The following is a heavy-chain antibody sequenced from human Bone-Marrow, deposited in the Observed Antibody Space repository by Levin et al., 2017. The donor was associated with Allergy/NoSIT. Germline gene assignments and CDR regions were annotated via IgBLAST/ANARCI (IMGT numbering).Heavy chain of an antibody. CDR3: ALSDDAFDI. CDR2: IYSGGST. Sequence: GESLKISCAASGFTVSSNYMSWVRQAPGKGLEWVSVIYSGGSTYYADSGKGRFTISRDNSKNTLYLQMNSLRAEDTAVYYCALSDDAFDIWGQGTMVTVSS. J-gene: IGHJ3*02. CDR1: GFTVSSNY. V-gene: IGHV3-53*01.